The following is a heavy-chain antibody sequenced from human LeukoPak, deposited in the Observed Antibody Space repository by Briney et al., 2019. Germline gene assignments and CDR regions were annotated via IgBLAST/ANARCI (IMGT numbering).Heavy chain of an antibody. Sequence: GASAKDSCKASGGTFSSYAISWVRQAPGQGLEWMGRIIPIFGTANYAQKFQGRVTITTDESTSTAYMELSSLRSDDTAVYYCARVTFSVGGGSFGGFDPWGQGTLVTVSS. D-gene: IGHD2-15*01. J-gene: IGHJ5*02. V-gene: IGHV1-69*05. CDR1: GGTFSSYA. CDR2: IIPIFGTA. CDR3: ARVTFSVGGGSFGGFDP.